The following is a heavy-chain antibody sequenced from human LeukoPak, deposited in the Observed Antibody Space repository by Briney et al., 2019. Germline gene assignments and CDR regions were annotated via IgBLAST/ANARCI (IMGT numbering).Heavy chain of an antibody. CDR1: GFTFSNAW. J-gene: IGHJ4*02. Sequence: GGSLRLSCAASGFTFSNAWMSWVRQAPGKGLEWVGRIKSKTDGGTTDYAAPVKGRFTISRDDSKNTLYLQMNSLKTEDTAVYYCTTDFSLWFGGHLFDYWGQGTLVTVSS. V-gene: IGHV3-15*01. CDR2: IKSKTDGGTT. CDR3: TTDFSLWFGGHLFDY. D-gene: IGHD3-10*01.